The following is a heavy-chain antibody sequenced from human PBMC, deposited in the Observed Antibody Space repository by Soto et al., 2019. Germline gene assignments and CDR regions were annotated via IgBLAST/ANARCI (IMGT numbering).Heavy chain of an antibody. J-gene: IGHJ3*02. CDR3: ARDSRPPYGYGSSIVGLDI. Sequence: ASVQVSCTASGYTFTSYGISWVRQAPGQGREWMGWISAYNGNTNYAQMLQGRVTMTTDTSTSTAYMELRSLRSDDTAVYYCARDSRPPYGYGSSIVGLDIWGQGTMVTVSS. V-gene: IGHV1-18*01. CDR2: ISAYNGNT. CDR1: GYTFTSYG. D-gene: IGHD5-18*01.